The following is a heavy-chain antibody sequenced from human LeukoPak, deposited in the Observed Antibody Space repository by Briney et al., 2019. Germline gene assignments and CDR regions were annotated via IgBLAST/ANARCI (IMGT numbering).Heavy chain of an antibody. V-gene: IGHV3-9*01. CDR3: AKDSYYDTSGEFDY. CDR1: GFTFDDYA. Sequence: GRSLRLSCAAFGFTFDDYAMHWVRQAPGKGLEWVSGISWNSGSIGYADSVKGRFTISRDNAKNSLYLQMNSLRAEDTAFYYCAKDSYYDTSGEFDYWGQGTLVTVSS. J-gene: IGHJ4*02. D-gene: IGHD3-22*01. CDR2: ISWNSGSI.